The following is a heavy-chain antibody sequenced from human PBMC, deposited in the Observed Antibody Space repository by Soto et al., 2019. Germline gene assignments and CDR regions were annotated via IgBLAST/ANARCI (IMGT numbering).Heavy chain of an antibody. CDR3: VLSPTRDGYYAFWSGYYLDY. CDR1: GFTFSSYS. Sequence: GGSLRLSCAASGFTFSSYSMNWVRQAPGKGLEWVSSISSSSSYIDYADSVKCRFTITRDNAKNSLYLQMNSLRAGDTAVYYCVLSPTRDGYYAFWSGYYLDYWGQGTLVTVSS. D-gene: IGHD3-3*01. CDR2: ISSSSSYI. V-gene: IGHV3-21*01. J-gene: IGHJ4*02.